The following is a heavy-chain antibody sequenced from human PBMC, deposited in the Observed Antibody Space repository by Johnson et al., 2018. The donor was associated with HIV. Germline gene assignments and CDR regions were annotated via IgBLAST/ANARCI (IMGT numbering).Heavy chain of an antibody. D-gene: IGHD1-26*01. CDR1: GFTFSSYG. CDR2: ISYDGNNK. J-gene: IGHJ3*02. Sequence: VQLVESGGGVVQPGGSQRLSCAASGFTFSSYGMHWVRQAPGKGLEWVALISYDGNNKYYVDSVKGRFTISRDNSKNTLYLQMNSLRSEDTAVYYCARVRVGAFDIWGQGTMVTVSS. CDR3: ARVRVGAFDI. V-gene: IGHV3-30*03.